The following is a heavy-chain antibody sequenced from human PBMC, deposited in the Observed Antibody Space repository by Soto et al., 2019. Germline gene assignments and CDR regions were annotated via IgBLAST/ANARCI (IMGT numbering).Heavy chain of an antibody. CDR2: INAGNGNT. V-gene: IGHV1-3*01. D-gene: IGHD3-22*01. Sequence: GASVKVSCKASGYTFTSYAMHWVRQAPGQRLEWMGWINAGNGNTKYSQKFQGRVTITRDTSASTAYMELSSLRSEDTAVYYCASAYYYDSSRYYIYYGMDVWGQGTTVTVSS. CDR1: GYTFTSYA. CDR3: ASAYYYDSSRYYIYYGMDV. J-gene: IGHJ6*02.